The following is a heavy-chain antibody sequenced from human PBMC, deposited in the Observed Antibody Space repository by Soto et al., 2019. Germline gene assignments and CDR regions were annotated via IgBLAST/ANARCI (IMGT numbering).Heavy chain of an antibody. J-gene: IGHJ5*02. Sequence: SETLSLTCTVSGASISSPYWSWIRQPAGKGLEWIGRIYTSSSNSYTPHLKRRVTMSVDTSKNQFSLKLSSVTAADTAVYYCARDFRGYHNWFDPWGQGTLVTVSS. D-gene: IGHD5-12*01. CDR3: ARDFRGYHNWFDP. CDR2: IYTSSSN. V-gene: IGHV4-4*07. CDR1: GASISSPY.